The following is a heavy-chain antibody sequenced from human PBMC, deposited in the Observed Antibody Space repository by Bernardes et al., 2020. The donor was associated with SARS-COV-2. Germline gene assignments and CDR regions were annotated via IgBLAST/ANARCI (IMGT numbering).Heavy chain of an antibody. D-gene: IGHD2-2*01. J-gene: IGHJ4*02. Sequence: GGSLIRSCAASGFNFSDHYMSWIRQAPGQGLEWVSYISGAGVMIYYADSVKGRFTISRDNVKNSLYLQMNSLRADDTAVYYCAREIVVVPTASFDYWGQGTLVTVSS. V-gene: IGHV3-11*01. CDR1: GFNFSDHY. CDR3: AREIVVVPTASFDY. CDR2: ISGAGVMI.